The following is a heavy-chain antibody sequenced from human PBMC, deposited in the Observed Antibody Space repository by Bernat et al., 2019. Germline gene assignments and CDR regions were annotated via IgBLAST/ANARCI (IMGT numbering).Heavy chain of an antibody. V-gene: IGHV3-30*03. J-gene: IGHJ3*02. CDR2: ITNDGSET. CDR3: ARDWDRVDGNDAFDI. CDR1: GFSFSTYG. Sequence: QVQLVESGGGVVQPGRSLRLSCVCVGFSFSTYGIHWVRQAPGKGLEWVAVITNDGSETYYADSVKGRFTVSRDNSKKTVTLQMNSLKDEDTAVYYCARDWDRVDGNDAFDIWGQGTMVTVSS. D-gene: IGHD1-1*01.